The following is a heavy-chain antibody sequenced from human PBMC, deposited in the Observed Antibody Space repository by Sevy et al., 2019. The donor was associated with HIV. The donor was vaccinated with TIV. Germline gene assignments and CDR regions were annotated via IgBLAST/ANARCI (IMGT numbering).Heavy chain of an antibody. CDR1: GYIFKNYW. CDR3: ARGLYYYDSRGYSDAFDI. CDR2: FYPGNSDV. Sequence: GGSLRLSCKGSGYIFKNYWIGWVRQVPGKGLEWMGIFYPGNSDVRYSPSFQGHVTISADKSISAAYLQWRSLKASDTAMYFCARGLYYYDSRGYSDAFDIWGQGTMVTVSS. J-gene: IGHJ3*02. D-gene: IGHD3-22*01. V-gene: IGHV5-51*01.